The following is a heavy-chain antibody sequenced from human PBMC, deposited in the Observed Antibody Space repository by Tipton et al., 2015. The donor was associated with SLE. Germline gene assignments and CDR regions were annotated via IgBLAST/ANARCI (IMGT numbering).Heavy chain of an antibody. CDR1: GGSISSSSYY. CDR2: IYYSGST. V-gene: IGHV4-61*01. Sequence: LRLSCTVSGGSISSSSYYWSWIRQPPGKGLEWIGYIYYSGSTNYNPSLKSRVTISVDTSKNQFSLKLSSVTAADTAVYYCARYGNSWAFDYWGQGTLVTVSS. D-gene: IGHD6-13*01. CDR3: ARYGNSWAFDY. J-gene: IGHJ4*02.